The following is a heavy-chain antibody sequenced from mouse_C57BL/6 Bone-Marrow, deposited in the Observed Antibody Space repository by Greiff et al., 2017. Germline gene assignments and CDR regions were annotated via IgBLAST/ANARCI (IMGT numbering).Heavy chain of an antibody. Sequence: QVQLQQPGAELVMPGASVKLSCKASGYTFTSYWMHWVKQRPGQGLEWIGEIDPSDSYTNYNQKFKGKSTLTVDKSSSTAYMQLSSLTSEDSAVYYCARGDWDWFAYWGQGTLVTVS. V-gene: IGHV1-69*01. CDR2: IDPSDSYT. CDR3: ARGDWDWFAY. J-gene: IGHJ3*01. CDR1: GYTFTSYW. D-gene: IGHD4-1*01.